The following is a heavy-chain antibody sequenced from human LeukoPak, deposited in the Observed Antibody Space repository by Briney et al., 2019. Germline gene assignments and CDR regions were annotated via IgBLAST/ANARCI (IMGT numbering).Heavy chain of an antibody. Sequence: ASVKVSCKAYGYTFAGYYMHWVRHAPGQGLEWMGWINPNSGGTKYAQKFQDRVTMHRDTSISTAYMELRRLRSDDTAVYYCARDHGYCSSTSCYNWFDPWGQGTLVTVSS. V-gene: IGHV1-2*02. J-gene: IGHJ5*02. CDR1: GYTFAGYY. CDR3: ARDHGYCSSTSCYNWFDP. D-gene: IGHD2-2*01. CDR2: INPNSGGT.